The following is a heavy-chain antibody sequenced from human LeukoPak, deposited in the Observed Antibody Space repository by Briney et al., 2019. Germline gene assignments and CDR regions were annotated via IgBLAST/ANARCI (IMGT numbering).Heavy chain of an antibody. CDR1: GFIFSNYW. CDR2: INSDGSST. J-gene: IGHJ3*02. V-gene: IGHV3-74*01. Sequence: PGGSLRLSCAASGFIFSNYWMHWVRQAPGRGLVWVSRINSDGSSTNYADSVKGRFTISRDNAKNTVSLQMNSLRAEDTAVYYCARGSHAFDIWGQGTRVTVSS. CDR3: ARGSHAFDI.